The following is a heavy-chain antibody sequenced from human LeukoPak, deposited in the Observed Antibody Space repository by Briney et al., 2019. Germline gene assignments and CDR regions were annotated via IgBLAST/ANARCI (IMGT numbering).Heavy chain of an antibody. J-gene: IGHJ4*02. CDR2: ISYDGSNK. CDR3: ARESLNDYGDYHYDY. Sequence: GGSLRLSCAASGFTFSSYAMHWVRQAPGKGLEWVAVISYDGSNKYYADSVKGRFTISRDNSKNTLYLQMNSLRAEDTAAYYCARESLNDYGDYHYDYWGQGTLVTVSS. D-gene: IGHD4-17*01. V-gene: IGHV3-30-3*01. CDR1: GFTFSSYA.